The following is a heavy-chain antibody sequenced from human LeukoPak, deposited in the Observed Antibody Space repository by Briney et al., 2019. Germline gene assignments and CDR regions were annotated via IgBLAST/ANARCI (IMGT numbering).Heavy chain of an antibody. CDR2: INPNSGGT. CDR3: ARGAPRVCSGGSCYLTLGLVFDY. J-gene: IGHJ4*02. D-gene: IGHD2-15*01. V-gene: IGHV1-2*02. CDR1: GYTFTGYY. Sequence: ASVTVSCKASGYTFTGYYMHWVRQAPGQGLEWMGWINPNSGGTNYAQKFQGRVTMTRDTSISTVYMELSRLRSDDTAVYYCARGAPRVCSGGSCYLTLGLVFDYWGQGTLVTVSS.